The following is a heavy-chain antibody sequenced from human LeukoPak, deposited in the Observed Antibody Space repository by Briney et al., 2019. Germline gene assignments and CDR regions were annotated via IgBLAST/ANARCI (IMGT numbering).Heavy chain of an antibody. CDR2: IYYSGTT. Sequence: SETLSLTCTVSGGFISSNSAYWSWIRQPPGKALEWIGNIYYSGTTYYNPSLQSRVTMSVDTSNSQFSLELTSVTAADTAVYYCARARGYYDSSGYYLADYWGQGTLVTVSS. D-gene: IGHD3-22*01. J-gene: IGHJ4*02. CDR1: GGFISSNSAY. CDR3: ARARGYYDSSGYYLADY. V-gene: IGHV4-39*07.